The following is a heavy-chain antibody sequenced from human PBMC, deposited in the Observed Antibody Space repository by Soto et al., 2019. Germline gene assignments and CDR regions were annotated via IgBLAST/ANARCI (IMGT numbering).Heavy chain of an antibody. Sequence: SQTLSLTCAISGDSVSSNSAAWNWIRQSPSRGLEWLGRTYYRSKWYNDYAVSVKSRITINPDTSKNQFSLQLNSVTPEDTAVYYCAREGGSIAVAGSFSWFDPWGQGTLVTVSS. V-gene: IGHV6-1*01. CDR3: AREGGSIAVAGSFSWFDP. CDR1: GDSVSSNSAA. CDR2: TYYRSKWYN. D-gene: IGHD6-19*01. J-gene: IGHJ5*02.